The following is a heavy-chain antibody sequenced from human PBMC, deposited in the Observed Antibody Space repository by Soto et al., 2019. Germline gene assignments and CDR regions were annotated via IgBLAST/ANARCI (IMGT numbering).Heavy chain of an antibody. V-gene: IGHV1-18*01. D-gene: IGHD2-2*01. CDR3: ARVVPGAEAWFGP. Sequence: SVKVSFKTSCYTFSNYGITWVRQAPGQPLEWLGWISLYSDGTNYAQKFQGRVSMTTDTSTTTAYMELRSLRSDDTAVYYCARVVPGAEAWFGPWGQGTLVTVSS. CDR2: ISLYSDGT. CDR1: CYTFSNYG. J-gene: IGHJ5*02.